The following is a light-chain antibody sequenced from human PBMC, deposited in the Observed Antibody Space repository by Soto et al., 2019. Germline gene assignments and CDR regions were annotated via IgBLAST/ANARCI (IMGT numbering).Light chain of an antibody. CDR1: QSVSSN. CDR3: QQYNKWPPLT. CDR2: GAF. Sequence: EIVMTQSPATLSVSPGERATLSCRASQSVSSNLAWYQQKPGQAPRLLIYGAFTRATGIPARFSGSGSGTDFTLTISSLQSEDFAVYYCQQYNKWPPLTFGGGTKVEIK. V-gene: IGKV3-15*01. J-gene: IGKJ4*01.